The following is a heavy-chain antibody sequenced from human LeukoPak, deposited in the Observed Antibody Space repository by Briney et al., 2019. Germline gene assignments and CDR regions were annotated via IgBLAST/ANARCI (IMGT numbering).Heavy chain of an antibody. CDR3: AAERRDGGDY. D-gene: IGHD1-1*01. V-gene: IGHV4-39*07. CDR2: IYYSGST. J-gene: IGHJ4*02. CDR1: GGSISSSSYY. Sequence: SETLSLTCTVSGGSISSSSYYWGWIRQPPGKGLEWIGSIYYSGSTNYNPSLKSRVTISVDTSKNQFSLKLSSVTAADTAVYYCAAERRDGGDYWGQGTLVTVSS.